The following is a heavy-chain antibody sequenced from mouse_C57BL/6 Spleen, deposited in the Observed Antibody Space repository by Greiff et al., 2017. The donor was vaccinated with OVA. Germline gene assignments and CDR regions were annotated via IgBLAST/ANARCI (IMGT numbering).Heavy chain of an antibody. CDR3: ARRNPDYYGSSYWYFDV. J-gene: IGHJ1*03. Sequence: VKLQESGAELVKPGASVKISCKASGYAFSSYWMNWVKQRPGKGLEWIGQIYPGDGDTNYNGKFKGKATLTADKSSSTAYMQLSSLTSEDSAVYFCARRNPDYYGSSYWYFDVWGTGTTVTVSS. CDR1: GYAFSSYW. CDR2: IYPGDGDT. D-gene: IGHD1-1*01. V-gene: IGHV1-80*01.